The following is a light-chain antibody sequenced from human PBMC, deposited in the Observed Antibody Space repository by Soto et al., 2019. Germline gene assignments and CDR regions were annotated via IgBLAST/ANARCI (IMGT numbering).Light chain of an antibody. Sequence: QSALTQPASVSGSPGQSITISCTGTSSDVGGYNFVSWYQHHPGKAPQLMIYDVSNRPSGVSNRFSGSTSGNTASLTISGLQAEDEADYYCSSYTSGRTLVVGGGTKLTVL. V-gene: IGLV2-14*03. CDR3: SSYTSGRTLV. J-gene: IGLJ2*01. CDR2: DVS. CDR1: SSDVGGYNF.